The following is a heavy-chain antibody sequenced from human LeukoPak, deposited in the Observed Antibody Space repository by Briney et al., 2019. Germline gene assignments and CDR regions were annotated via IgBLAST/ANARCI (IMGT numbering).Heavy chain of an antibody. D-gene: IGHD3-9*01. CDR2: ISSSSSYI. J-gene: IGHJ3*02. Sequence: PGGSLRLSCAASGFTFSSYSMNWVRQAPGKGLEWVSSISSSSSYIYYADSVKGRFTISRDNAKNSLYLQMNSLRAEDTAVYYCAREAIIPDAFDIWGQGTMDTVSS. V-gene: IGHV3-21*01. CDR1: GFTFSSYS. CDR3: AREAIIPDAFDI.